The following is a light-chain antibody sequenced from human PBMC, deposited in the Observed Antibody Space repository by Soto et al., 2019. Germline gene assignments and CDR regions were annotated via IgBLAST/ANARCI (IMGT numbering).Light chain of an antibody. CDR3: HQRSDWPAT. CDR2: DAS. CDR1: QSVRTY. J-gene: IGKJ4*01. Sequence: EIVLTQSPATLSLSPGERATLSCRASQSVRTYLAWYQQKPGQAPRLLIFDASNRATGIPARFSGSGSGTDFTLTISSLEPGDFAVYYCHQRSDWPATFGGGTKVEIK. V-gene: IGKV3-11*01.